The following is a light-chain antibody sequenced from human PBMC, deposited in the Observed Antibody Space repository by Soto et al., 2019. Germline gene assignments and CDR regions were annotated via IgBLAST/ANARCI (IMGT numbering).Light chain of an antibody. Sequence: DIQMTQSPSSVSASVGDRVTIACRASHGITSWLAWYQQKPGKPPKLLIYGASTLQSGVPSRFSGSGSGTDFTLTISSLQPEDFATYYCQQANSFPPWTFGQGTKVEIK. J-gene: IGKJ1*01. CDR3: QQANSFPPWT. V-gene: IGKV1-12*01. CDR1: HGITSW. CDR2: GAS.